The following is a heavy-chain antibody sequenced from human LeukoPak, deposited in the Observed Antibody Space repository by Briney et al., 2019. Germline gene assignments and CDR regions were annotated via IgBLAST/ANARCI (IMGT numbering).Heavy chain of an antibody. J-gene: IGHJ5*02. CDR1: DGSISSYY. V-gene: IGHV4-4*07. D-gene: IGHD3-22*01. Sequence: SETLTLTSPVSDGSISSYYWSWIRRPAGTGREWIGSIYSSGSTNYNPSLKSRVTMSVDTSKNQFSLKLSSVTAADPAVYYCARDRYDSVYNWFDPWGQGTLVTVSS. CDR2: IYSSGST. CDR3: ARDRYDSVYNWFDP.